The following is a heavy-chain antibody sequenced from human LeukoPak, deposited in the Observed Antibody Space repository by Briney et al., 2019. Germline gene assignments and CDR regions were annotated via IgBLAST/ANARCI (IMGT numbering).Heavy chain of an antibody. D-gene: IGHD6-6*01. Sequence: GGSLRLSCAASGFTFDDYAMHWVRQAPGKGLEWVSGIIWNSGSIGYADSVKGRFTISRDNAKNSLYLQMNSLRAEDTALYYCAKDIGYSSSGPFDYWGQGTLVTVSS. CDR1: GFTFDDYA. CDR3: AKDIGYSSSGPFDY. CDR2: IIWNSGSI. J-gene: IGHJ4*02. V-gene: IGHV3-9*01.